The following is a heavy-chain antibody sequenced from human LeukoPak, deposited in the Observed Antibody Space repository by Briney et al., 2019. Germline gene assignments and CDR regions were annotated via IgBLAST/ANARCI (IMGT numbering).Heavy chain of an antibody. CDR1: GFTFSSYW. CDR2: INSDGRST. Sequence: PGGSLRLSCAASGFTFSSYWMHWVRQAPGKGLVWVSRINSDGRSTSYADSVKGRFTISRDNAKNTLYLQMNSLRAEDTAVYYCARGGEYNYGFFDYWGQGTLVTVSS. J-gene: IGHJ4*02. D-gene: IGHD5-18*01. CDR3: ARGGEYNYGFFDY. V-gene: IGHV3-74*01.